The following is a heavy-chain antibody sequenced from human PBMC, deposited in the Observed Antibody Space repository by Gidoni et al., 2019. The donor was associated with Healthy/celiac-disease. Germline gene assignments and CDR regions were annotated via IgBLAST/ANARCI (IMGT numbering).Heavy chain of an antibody. Sequence: VQLVESGGCVVQPGWSLRLHCAASGSPSSSYGMHWVRLVPGKGLEWVAVIWYDGSNNYYADSGKGRFTICRDNSKNTLYLQMNSLRAEDTAVYYCARVRGGSSGWYDYWGQGTLVTVSS. J-gene: IGHJ4*02. CDR3: ARVRGGSSGWYDY. CDR2: IWYDGSNN. D-gene: IGHD6-19*01. V-gene: IGHV3-33*01. CDR1: GSPSSSYG.